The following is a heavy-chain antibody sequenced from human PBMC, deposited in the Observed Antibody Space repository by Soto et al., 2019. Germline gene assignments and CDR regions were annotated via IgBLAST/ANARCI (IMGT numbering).Heavy chain of an antibody. CDR3: AKDPSTGPADY. Sequence: PGGSLRLSCAASDFTFSFGSYGMNWVRQAPGKGLEWVATISPDGRGTHYADSVRGRFTISRDNSKSTLSLQMDGLGAEDTAVYYCAKDPSTGPADYWGQGTLVTVSS. CDR2: ISPDGRGT. J-gene: IGHJ4*02. CDR1: DFTFSFGSYG. D-gene: IGHD3-9*01. V-gene: IGHV3-23*01.